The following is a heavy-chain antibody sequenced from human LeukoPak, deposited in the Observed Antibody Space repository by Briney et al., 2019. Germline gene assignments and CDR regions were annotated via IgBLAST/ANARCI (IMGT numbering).Heavy chain of an antibody. CDR3: ARDRLGDYYYYGMDV. CDR2: TNHSGST. J-gene: IGHJ6*02. D-gene: IGHD2-21*01. Sequence: SETLSLTCAVYGGSFSGYYWSWIRQPPGKGLEWIGETNHSGSTNYNPSLKSRVTISVDTSKNQFSLKLSSVTAADTAVYYCARDRLGDYYYYGMDVWGQGTTVTVSS. V-gene: IGHV4-34*01. CDR1: GGSFSGYY.